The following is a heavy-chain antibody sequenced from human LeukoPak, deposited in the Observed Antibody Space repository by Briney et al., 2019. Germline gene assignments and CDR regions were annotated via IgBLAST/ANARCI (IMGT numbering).Heavy chain of an antibody. J-gene: IGHJ4*02. D-gene: IGHD3-22*01. V-gene: IGHV3-74*01. CDR3: ARAFYYDSSGYSYYFDY. CDR2: INSDGGNT. CDR1: GFTFSNYW. Sequence: GGSLRLSCAASGFTFSNYWTYWVPQAPGEGRLWVSRINSDGGNTTYADSVTGQFTLSGDNAKNTLYLQMNSLRCEDMAVYYCARAFYYDSSGYSYYFDYWGQGTLVTVSS.